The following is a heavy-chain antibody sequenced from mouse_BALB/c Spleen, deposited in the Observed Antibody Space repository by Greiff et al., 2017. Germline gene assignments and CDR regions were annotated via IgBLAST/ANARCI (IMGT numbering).Heavy chain of an antibody. V-gene: IGHV3-6*02. Sequence: EVKLMESGPGLVKPSQSLSLTCSVTGYSITSGYYWNWIRQFPGNKLEWMGYISYDGSNNYNPSLKNRISITRDTSKNQFFLKLNSVTTEDTATYYCARRIMISYYAMDYWGQGTSVTVSS. J-gene: IGHJ4*01. CDR1: GYSITSGYY. CDR2: ISYDGSN. CDR3: ARRIMISYYAMDY. D-gene: IGHD2-4*01.